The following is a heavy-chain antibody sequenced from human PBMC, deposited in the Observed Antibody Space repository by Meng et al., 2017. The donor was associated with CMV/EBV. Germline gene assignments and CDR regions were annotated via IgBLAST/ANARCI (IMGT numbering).Heavy chain of an antibody. J-gene: IGHJ6*02. V-gene: IGHV4-34*01. Sequence: ESLRLSCAVYGGSFSGYYWSWIRQPPGKGLEWIGEINHSGSTNYNPSLKSRVTISVDTSKNQFSLKLSSVTAADTAVYYCARGHYWSGYSYYYYGMDVWGQGTTVTVSS. CDR3: ARGHYWSGYSYYYYGMDV. CDR2: INHSGST. CDR1: GGSFSGYY. D-gene: IGHD3-3*01.